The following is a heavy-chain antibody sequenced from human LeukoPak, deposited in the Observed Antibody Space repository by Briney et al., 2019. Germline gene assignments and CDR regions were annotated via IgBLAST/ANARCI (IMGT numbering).Heavy chain of an antibody. Sequence: SETLSLTCTVSGASISSYYWSWTRQPPGKGLEWIGYIYYSGSTNYNPSLESRVTISVDTSKNQFSLKLTSVTAADTAVYYCVNSGYYFGWFDPWGQGTLVTVSS. V-gene: IGHV4-59*01. CDR2: IYYSGST. J-gene: IGHJ5*02. CDR3: VNSGYYFGWFDP. CDR1: GASISSYY. D-gene: IGHD3-22*01.